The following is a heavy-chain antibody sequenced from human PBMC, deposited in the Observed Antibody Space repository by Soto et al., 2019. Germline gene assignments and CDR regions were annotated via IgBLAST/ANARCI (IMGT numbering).Heavy chain of an antibody. CDR3: ARVRCSSTSCYSPGGWFDP. CDR2: IYSGGST. D-gene: IGHD2-2*01. J-gene: IGHJ5*02. CDR1: GFTVSSNY. Sequence: GGSLRLSCAASGFTVSSNYMSWVRQAPGKGLEWVSVIYSGGSTYYADSVKGRFTISRDNSKNTLYLQMNSLRAEDTAVYYCARVRCSSTSCYSPGGWFDPWGQGALVTVSS. V-gene: IGHV3-53*01.